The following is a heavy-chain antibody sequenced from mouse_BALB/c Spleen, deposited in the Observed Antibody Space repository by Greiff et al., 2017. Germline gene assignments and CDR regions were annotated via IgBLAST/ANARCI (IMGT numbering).Heavy chain of an antibody. CDR2: INPSNGRT. V-gene: IGHV1S81*02. Sequence: QVQLKQPGAELVKPGASVKLSCKASGYTFTSYWMHWVKQRPGQGLEWIGEINPSNGRTNYNEKFKSKATLTVDKSSSTAYMQLSSLTSEDSAVYYCARETARAPWFAYWGQGTLVTVSA. CDR1: GYTFTSYW. CDR3: ARETARAPWFAY. D-gene: IGHD3-2*01. J-gene: IGHJ3*01.